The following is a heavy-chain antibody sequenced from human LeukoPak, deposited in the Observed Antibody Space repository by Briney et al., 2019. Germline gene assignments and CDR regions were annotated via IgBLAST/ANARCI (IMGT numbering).Heavy chain of an antibody. D-gene: IGHD2-15*01. CDR1: GFTFSNYW. V-gene: IGHV3-74*01. CDR2: IKTDGSYT. Sequence: GGSLRLSCAASGFTFSNYWMHWVRQAPGKGLVCVSRIKTDGSYTDYADSVKGRFTISRDNAKNTLYLQMNSLRVEDTAVYYCAKDNDIYSIDYWGQGTLVTVSS. J-gene: IGHJ4*02. CDR3: AKDNDIYSIDY.